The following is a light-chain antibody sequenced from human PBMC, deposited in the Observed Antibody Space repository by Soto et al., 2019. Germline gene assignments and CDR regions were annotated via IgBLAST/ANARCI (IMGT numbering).Light chain of an antibody. CDR1: SSDVGAYNF. CDR2: DVS. CDR3: CSYAGTYSPV. J-gene: IGLJ2*01. Sequence: QSVLTQPPSVSGSPGQSVTISCTGTSSDVGAYNFVSWYQQHPGKAPKLIIFDVSARPSGVPDRFSGSKSGNTASLTISGFQADDEADYYCCSYAGTYSPVLGGGTKLTVL. V-gene: IGLV2-11*01.